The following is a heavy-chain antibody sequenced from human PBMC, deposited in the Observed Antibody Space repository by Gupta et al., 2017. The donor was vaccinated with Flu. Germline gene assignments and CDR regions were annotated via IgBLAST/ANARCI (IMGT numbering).Heavy chain of an antibody. Sequence: SYGMHWVGQAPGKGLEWVAVIWYDGSNKYYADSVKGRFTISRDNSKNTLYLQTNSLRAEDTAVYYCARGLEGSCGHYHVGYWGQGTLVTVSS. J-gene: IGHJ4*02. CDR2: IWYDGSNK. CDR1: SYG. D-gene: IGHD3-22*01. V-gene: IGHV3-33*01. CDR3: ARGLEGSCGHYHVGY.